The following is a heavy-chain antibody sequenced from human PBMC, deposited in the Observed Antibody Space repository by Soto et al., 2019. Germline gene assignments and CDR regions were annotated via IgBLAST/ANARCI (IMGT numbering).Heavy chain of an antibody. CDR2: VSGSGIST. D-gene: IGHD3-3*01. Sequence: GGSLRLSCTASGFTFSDYVMSWVRQAPGRGLEWVSAVSGSGISTFYADSVKGRFIISRDNSKNTLYLQLNSLRAEDTAVYFCARVHIXQLENIFDYWGQGTXVTXSS. J-gene: IGHJ4*02. CDR3: ARVHIXQLENIFDY. CDR1: GFTFSDYV. V-gene: IGHV3-23*01.